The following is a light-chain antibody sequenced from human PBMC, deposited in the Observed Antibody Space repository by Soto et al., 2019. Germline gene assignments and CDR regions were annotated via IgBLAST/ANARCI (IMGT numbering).Light chain of an antibody. CDR3: SSHAGSKRV. V-gene: IGLV2-8*01. CDR2: EVN. J-gene: IGLJ1*01. Sequence: QSVLTQPPSASGSPGQSVTISCTGTSSDVGGYNYVSWYQQHPGKAPKLMIYEVNKRPSGVPDRFSGSKSGNTASLTVSGLQAEDEADYYCSSHAGSKRVFGTGTKVTVL. CDR1: SSDVGGYNY.